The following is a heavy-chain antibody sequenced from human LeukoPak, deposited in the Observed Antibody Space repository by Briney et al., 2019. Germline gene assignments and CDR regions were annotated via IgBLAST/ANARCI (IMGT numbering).Heavy chain of an antibody. D-gene: IGHD3-22*01. CDR2: IIPIFGTA. Sequence: SVKVSCKASGYTFIGYYIHWVRQAPGQGLEWMGGIIPIFGTANYAQKFQGRVTITADESTSTAYMELGSLRSEDTAVYYCARVTDDSSGSRFDPWGQGTLVTVSS. CDR3: ARVTDDSSGSRFDP. V-gene: IGHV1-69*13. J-gene: IGHJ5*02. CDR1: GYTFIGYY.